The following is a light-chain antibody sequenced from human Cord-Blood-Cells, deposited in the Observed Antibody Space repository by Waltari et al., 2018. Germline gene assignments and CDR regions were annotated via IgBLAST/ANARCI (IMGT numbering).Light chain of an antibody. V-gene: IGLV3-19*01. J-gene: IGLJ2*01. CDR2: DKK. Sequence: SSELTQDPAVSVALGQKVRITCQGDSLRSYYASWYQQKPGQAPVLVIYDKKNRPSGIPDRFSGSSSGNTASLTITGAQAEDEADYYCNSRDSSGNHLVFGGGTKLTVL. CDR3: NSRDSSGNHLV. CDR1: SLRSYY.